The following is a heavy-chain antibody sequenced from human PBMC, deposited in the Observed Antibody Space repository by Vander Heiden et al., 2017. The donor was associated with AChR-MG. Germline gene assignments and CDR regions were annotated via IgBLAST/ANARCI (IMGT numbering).Heavy chain of an antibody. J-gene: IGHJ6*02. CDR2: ISGCGDTT. CDR3: ATTPGVAVPGAPGDYAMDV. Sequence: EEQLLESGGGLVRPGGSLRLSCAASGFIFNAYAMSWVSKAPGKGLEWVSSISGCGDTTYYADSGKGRFTIARDNSRNTLYLEMNSLRAEDTAIYYCATTPGVAVPGAPGDYAMDVWGQGTPVTVSS. D-gene: IGHD6-19*01. CDR1: GFIFNAYA. V-gene: IGHV3-23*01.